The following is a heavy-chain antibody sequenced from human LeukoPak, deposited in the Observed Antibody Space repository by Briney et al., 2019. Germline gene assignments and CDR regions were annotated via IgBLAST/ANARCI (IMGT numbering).Heavy chain of an antibody. CDR1: GDSVSSNSAA. V-gene: IGHV6-1*01. Sequence: SQTLSLTCAISGDSVSSNSAAWNWIRQSPSRGLEWLGRTYYRAKWFNDFAVSVRSRITLNPDTTKNHFSLQLNSVTPEDTTVYYCAREAGSSWFFGNFDYWGPGALVTVSS. D-gene: IGHD6-13*01. CDR2: TYYRAKWFN. J-gene: IGHJ4*02. CDR3: AREAGSSWFFGNFDY.